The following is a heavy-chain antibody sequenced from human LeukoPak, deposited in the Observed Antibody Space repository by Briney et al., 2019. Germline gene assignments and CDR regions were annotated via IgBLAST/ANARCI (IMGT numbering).Heavy chain of an antibody. J-gene: IGHJ4*03. CDR3: ARDGTAPGLYFDL. CDR2: INQNGGEN. V-gene: IGHV3-7*01. CDR1: GFTFSDFW. D-gene: IGHD6-13*01. Sequence: PGGSLRLSCAVSGFTFSDFWMNWVRQAPGKELEWVASINQNGGENYYVDSVKGRFTVSRDNPRNSLYLQMSSLRAEDTAVYYCARDGTAPGLYFDLWGQGALVSVSS.